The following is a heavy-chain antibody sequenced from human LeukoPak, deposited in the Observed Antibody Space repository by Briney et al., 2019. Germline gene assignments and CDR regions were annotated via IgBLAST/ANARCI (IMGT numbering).Heavy chain of an antibody. V-gene: IGHV4-38-2*01. CDR3: ARRRLSGVPAATNHDAFDI. D-gene: IGHD2-2*01. Sequence: PSETLSLTCAVSGYSISSGYYCGWIRQPPGKGLEWIGSIYHSGSTYYNPSLKSRVTISVDTSKNQFSLKLSSVTAADTAVYYCARRRLSGVPAATNHDAFDIWGQGTMVTVSS. J-gene: IGHJ3*02. CDR2: IYHSGST. CDR1: GYSISSGYY.